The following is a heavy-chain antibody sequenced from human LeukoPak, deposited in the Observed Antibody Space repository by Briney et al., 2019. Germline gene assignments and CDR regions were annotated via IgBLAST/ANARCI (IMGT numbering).Heavy chain of an antibody. Sequence: ASVQDTCKASGYTFTGYYMHGVRQPPGEELEGMGWINPYSGGTNYARKFQGRVAMTRDTSISTAYMELSRRSSDDTAVYYCARERRAQWPGVGATQGDRRNYNWFDPWGQGTLVTVSS. CDR1: GYTFTGYY. CDR3: ARERRAQWPGVGATQGDRRNYNWFDP. J-gene: IGHJ5*02. D-gene: IGHD1-26*01. V-gene: IGHV1-2*02. CDR2: INPYSGGT.